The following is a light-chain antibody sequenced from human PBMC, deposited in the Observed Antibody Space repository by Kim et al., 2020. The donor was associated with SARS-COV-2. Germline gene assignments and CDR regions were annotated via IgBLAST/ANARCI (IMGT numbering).Light chain of an antibody. J-gene: IGKJ1*01. CDR3: QQYSRDSRT. V-gene: IGKV1-5*01. CDR1: QGIGTW. CDR2: DAS. Sequence: SAVGDRVTITCRASQGIGTWLAWYQQKPGNAPKLLIFDASNLQSRVPSRFSGSGSGTQFTLTISSLQPDDYGTYFCQQYSRDSRTFGQGTKVDIK.